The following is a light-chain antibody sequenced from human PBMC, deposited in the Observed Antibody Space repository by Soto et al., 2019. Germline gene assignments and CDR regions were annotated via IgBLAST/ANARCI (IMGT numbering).Light chain of an antibody. CDR3: QHYNDWPPTWT. CDR2: RAS. CDR1: QSVSSK. J-gene: IGKJ1*01. Sequence: VMTHFPATLSVSPGERVTLSCRASQSVSSKLAWYQQKPGQAPRVLIYRASTRATGIPARFSGSGSGTEFTLTISSLQSEDFAVYYCQHYNDWPPTWTFGQGTKVDIK. V-gene: IGKV3-15*01.